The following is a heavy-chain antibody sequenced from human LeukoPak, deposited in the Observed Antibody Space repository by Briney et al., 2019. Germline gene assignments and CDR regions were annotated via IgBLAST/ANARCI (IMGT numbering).Heavy chain of an antibody. J-gene: IGHJ6*02. CDR2: INHSGST. Sequence: SETLSLTCAVYGGSFSGYYWSWIRQPPGKGLEWIGEINHSGSTNYNPSLKSRVTTSVDTSKNQFSLKLSSVTAADTAVYYCARGVPELVVYYYYGMDVWGQGTTVTVSS. D-gene: IGHD3-22*01. CDR3: ARGVPELVVYYYYGMDV. CDR1: GGSFSGYY. V-gene: IGHV4-34*01.